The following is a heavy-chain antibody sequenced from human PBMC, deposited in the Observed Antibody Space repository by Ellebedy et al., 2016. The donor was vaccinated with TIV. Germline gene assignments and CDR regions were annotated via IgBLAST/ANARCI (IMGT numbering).Heavy chain of an antibody. J-gene: IGHJ4*02. V-gene: IGHV3-7*03. D-gene: IGHD6-13*01. CDR2: IKQDGSEK. CDR3: ARDSSSSWYFVLGDC. CDR1: GFTFSSYW. Sequence: PGGSLRLSCAASGFTFSSYWMSRVRQAPGKGLEWVANIKQDGSEKYYVDSVKGRFTISRDNAKNSLYLQMNSLRAEDTAVYYCARDSSSSWYFVLGDCWGQGTLVTVSS.